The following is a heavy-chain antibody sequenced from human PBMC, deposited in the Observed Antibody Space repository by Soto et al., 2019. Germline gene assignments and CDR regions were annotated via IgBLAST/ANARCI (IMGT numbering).Heavy chain of an antibody. CDR2: ICSGGQT. V-gene: IGHV3-66*01. Sequence: SLRLSCAASGFAVSSNYMTWVRQAPGKGLEWVSVICSGGQTYYADSVKGRFTISRDSSKNMLHLQMNGVRAEDTAVYYCARKEVAAHPPYFDTWGQGTMVTVSS. CDR1: GFAVSSNY. CDR3: ARKEVAAHPPYFDT. D-gene: IGHD6-19*01. J-gene: IGHJ3*02.